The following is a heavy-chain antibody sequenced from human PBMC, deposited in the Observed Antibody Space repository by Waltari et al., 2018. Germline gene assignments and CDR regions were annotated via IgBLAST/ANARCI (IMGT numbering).Heavy chain of an antibody. D-gene: IGHD4-17*01. Sequence: EVQLVESGGGSAQPGRSLRLSCTASGFTFGVYAMSWARPAPGKGLEWVGFIRSKVYGGTTEYAASVKGRFSISRDDSQSIAYLQMNSLKSEDTAVYYCTRAPSVWRLPDYWGQGTLVTVSS. CDR2: IRSKVYGGTT. V-gene: IGHV3-49*04. CDR3: TRAPSVWRLPDY. J-gene: IGHJ4*02. CDR1: GFTFGVYA.